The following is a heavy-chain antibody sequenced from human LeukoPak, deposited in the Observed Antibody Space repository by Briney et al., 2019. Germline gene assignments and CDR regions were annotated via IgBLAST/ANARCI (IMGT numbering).Heavy chain of an antibody. J-gene: IGHJ5*02. CDR3: VKLKTGYCSTTSCLNWFGP. V-gene: IGHV3-23*01. CDR2: ISGSEGST. D-gene: IGHD2-2*01. CDR1: GFTFSRYW. Sequence: GGSLRLSCAASGFTFSRYWMSWVRQAPGEGLEWVSTISGSEGSTYYADSVKGRFTISRDTSKNTLSLQMNSLRAEDTAVYYCVKLKTGYCSTTSCLNWFGPWGQGTLVTVSS.